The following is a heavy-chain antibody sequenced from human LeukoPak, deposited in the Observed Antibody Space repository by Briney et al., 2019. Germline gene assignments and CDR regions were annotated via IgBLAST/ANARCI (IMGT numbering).Heavy chain of an antibody. V-gene: IGHV1-18*01. J-gene: IGHJ4*02. CDR3: AREPPSADIVVVTARYDY. Sequence: GASVKVSCKASGYTFTGYGISWVRQAPGQGLEWMGWISAYNGNTNYAQKLQGRVTMTTDTSTSTAYMELRSLRSDDTAVYYCAREPPSADIVVVTARYDYWGQGTLVTVSS. D-gene: IGHD2-2*01. CDR2: ISAYNGNT. CDR1: GYTFTGYG.